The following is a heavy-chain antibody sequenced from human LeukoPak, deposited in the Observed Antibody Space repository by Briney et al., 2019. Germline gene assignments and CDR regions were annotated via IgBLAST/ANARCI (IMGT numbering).Heavy chain of an antibody. CDR1: GGSISGYY. J-gene: IGHJ4*02. CDR2: IYSSGST. D-gene: IGHD3-22*01. Sequence: PSETLSLTCIVSGGSISGYYWNWIQQSAGKGLEWIGRIYSSGSTNYNPSLESRVTMSVETSKNQLSLKLSSVTAADTAVYYCARGKYDTSGYYQQFDFWGQGTLVTVSS. CDR3: ARGKYDTSGYYQQFDF. V-gene: IGHV4-4*07.